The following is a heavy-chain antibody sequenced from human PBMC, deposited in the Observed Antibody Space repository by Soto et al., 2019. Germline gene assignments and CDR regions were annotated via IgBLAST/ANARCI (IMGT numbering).Heavy chain of an antibody. CDR3: FYIFF. Sequence: QVHLVESGGGLVKPGGSLILSCAASGFAFSDHYMTWLRQAPGKGLEWISFISGSGDTIHYADSVKVRFTIPSANGRNSLYLQLHSLRAEDTAIYYCFYIFFWGQGTVVTVSS. D-gene: IGHD2-2*02. J-gene: IGHJ3*01. V-gene: IGHV3-11*01. CDR2: ISGSGDTI. CDR1: GFAFSDHY.